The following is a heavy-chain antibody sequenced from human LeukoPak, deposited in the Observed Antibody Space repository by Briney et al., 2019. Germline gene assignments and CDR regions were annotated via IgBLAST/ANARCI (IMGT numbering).Heavy chain of an antibody. CDR2: INPSGGST. D-gene: IGHD6-13*01. J-gene: IGHJ4*02. CDR3: ARTGYSSPRAHFDY. CDR1: GYTFTNYY. V-gene: IGHV1-46*01. Sequence: GASVKVSCKASGYTFTNYYMHWVRQAPGQGLEWMAMINPSGGSTTYAQKFQGRVTMTRDKSTSTAYMELSSLRSEDTAVYYCARTGYSSPRAHFDYGGKGTLVTVSS.